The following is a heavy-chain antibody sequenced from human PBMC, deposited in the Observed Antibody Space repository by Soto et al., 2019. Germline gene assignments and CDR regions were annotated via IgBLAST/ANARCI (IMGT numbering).Heavy chain of an antibody. CDR2: IIPIFGTA. CDR3: ASADAWEPAANVVGTPQPYYGMDV. V-gene: IGHV1-69*12. Sequence: QVQLVQSGAEVKKPGSSVKVSCKASGGTFSSYAISWVRQAPGQGLEWMGGIIPIFGTANYAQKFQGRVTITADESTSTAYVELGSLRSEDTAVYYCASADAWEPAANVVGTPQPYYGMDVWGQGTTVTVSS. D-gene: IGHD2-2*01. J-gene: IGHJ6*02. CDR1: GGTFSSYA.